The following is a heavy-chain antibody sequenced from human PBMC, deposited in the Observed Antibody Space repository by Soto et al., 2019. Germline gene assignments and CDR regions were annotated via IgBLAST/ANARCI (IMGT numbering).Heavy chain of an antibody. J-gene: IGHJ6*03. V-gene: IGHV4-34*01. CDR2: INHSGST. D-gene: IGHD4-17*01. CDR1: GGSFSGYY. CDR3: ARASPAYTVTTYYYYYYMDV. Sequence: PSETLSLTCAVYGGSFSGYYWSWIRQPPGKGLEWIGEINHSGSTKYNPSLKSRVTISVDTSKNQFSLKLSSVTAADTAVYYCARASPAYTVTTYYYYYYMDVWGKGTTVTVSS.